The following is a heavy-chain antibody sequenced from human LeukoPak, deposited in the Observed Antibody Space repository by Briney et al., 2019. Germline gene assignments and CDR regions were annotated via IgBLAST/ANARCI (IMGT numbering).Heavy chain of an antibody. CDR1: GYTFTGYY. CDR3: ASNPNYDILTGWVY. CDR2: INPNSGGT. D-gene: IGHD3-9*01. J-gene: IGHJ4*02. V-gene: IGHV1-2*02. Sequence: ASVKVSCKASGYTFTGYYMHWVRQAPGQGLEWMGWINPNSGGTKYAQKFEGRVTMTRDTSISTAYMELSRLRYDDTAVYYCASNPNYDILTGWVYWGQGTLVTVSS.